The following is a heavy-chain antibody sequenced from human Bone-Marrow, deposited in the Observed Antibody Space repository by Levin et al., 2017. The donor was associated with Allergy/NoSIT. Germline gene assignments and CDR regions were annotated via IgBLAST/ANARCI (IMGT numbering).Heavy chain of an antibody. D-gene: IGHD2-2*01. CDR3: AREYQLLFYYYYGMDV. Sequence: LSLTCAASGFPFSSYAMHWVRPAPGKGLEWVAVISYDGSNKYYADSVKGRFTISRDNSKNTLYLQMNSLRAEDTAVYYCAREYQLLFYYYYGMDVWGQGTTVTVSS. J-gene: IGHJ6*02. CDR1: GFPFSSYA. V-gene: IGHV3-30-3*01. CDR2: ISYDGSNK.